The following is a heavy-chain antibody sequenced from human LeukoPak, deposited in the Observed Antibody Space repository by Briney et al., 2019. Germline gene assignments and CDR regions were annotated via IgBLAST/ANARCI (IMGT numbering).Heavy chain of an antibody. D-gene: IGHD6-13*01. CDR3: ANSIAAAGTLAFDY. CDR2: ISGSGST. Sequence: GGSLRLSCAASGFTFSSYGMHWVRQAPGKGLEWVSAISGSGSTYYADSVKGRFTISRDNSKNTLYLQMNSLRAEDTAVYYCANSIAAAGTLAFDYWGQGTLVTVSS. J-gene: IGHJ4*02. V-gene: IGHV3-23*01. CDR1: GFTFSSYG.